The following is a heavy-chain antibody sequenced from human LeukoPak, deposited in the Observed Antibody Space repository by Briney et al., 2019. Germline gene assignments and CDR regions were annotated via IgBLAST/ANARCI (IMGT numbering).Heavy chain of an antibody. Sequence: GGSLRLSCAASGFTYSGYSMNWVRQAPGKGLEWVSYISSSSSTIYYADSVKGRFTISRDNAKKSQYLQMDSLRVEDTAMYYCARVGYSSSWFDYWGQGTLVTVSS. CDR2: ISSSSSTI. CDR1: GFTYSGYS. D-gene: IGHD6-13*01. J-gene: IGHJ4*02. CDR3: ARVGYSSSWFDY. V-gene: IGHV3-48*01.